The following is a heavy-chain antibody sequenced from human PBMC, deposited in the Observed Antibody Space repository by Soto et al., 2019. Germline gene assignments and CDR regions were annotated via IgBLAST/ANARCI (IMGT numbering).Heavy chain of an antibody. V-gene: IGHV4-59*12. CDR2: IYYSGST. CDR3: ARDPPHYYGSGRVGMDV. Sequence: SETLSLTCTVSGGSISSYYWSWIRQPPGKGLEWIGYIYYSGSTYYNPSLKSRVTISVDTSKNQFSLKLSSVTAADTAVYCCARDPPHYYGSGRVGMDVWGQGTTVTVSS. D-gene: IGHD3-10*01. J-gene: IGHJ6*02. CDR1: GGSISSYY.